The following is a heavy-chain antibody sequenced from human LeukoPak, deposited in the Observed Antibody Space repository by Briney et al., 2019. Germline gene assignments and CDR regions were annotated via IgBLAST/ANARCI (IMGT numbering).Heavy chain of an antibody. D-gene: IGHD2-21*01. CDR3: AIDRLGWYFDL. J-gene: IGHJ2*01. V-gene: IGHV4-34*01. CDR2: INHSGST. CDR1: GGSFSGYY. Sequence: PSETLSLTCAVYGGSFSGYYWSWIRQPPGKGLEWIGEINHSGSTNYNPHLKSRVTISVDTSKNQSSLKLSSGSAADTAVYYWAIDRLGWYFDLWVRGTLLAVSS.